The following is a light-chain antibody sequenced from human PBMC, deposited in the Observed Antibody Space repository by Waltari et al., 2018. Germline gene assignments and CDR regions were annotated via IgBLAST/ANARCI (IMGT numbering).Light chain of an antibody. CDR3: LQYGTSPFT. V-gene: IGKV3-20*01. J-gene: IGKJ2*01. Sequence: EIVLTQSPGTLYLSPGDSATLSCRASQRVSSSYLAWYQQKPGRAPRLLIDGASSKATGSPDRFSDSGSGTDFALTISRLEPEDFAVYYCLQYGTSPFTFGQGTKLEIK. CDR2: GAS. CDR1: QRVSSSY.